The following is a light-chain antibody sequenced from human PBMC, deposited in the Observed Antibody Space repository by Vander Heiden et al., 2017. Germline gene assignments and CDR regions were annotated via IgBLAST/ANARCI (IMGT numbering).Light chain of an antibody. CDR3: AAWDDSLNGRV. CDR2: YDD. Sequence: QSVLPQPPSVSEAPRQRVTISCSGSSSNIGNNAVNWYQQRPGKAPKLLIYYDDLLPSGVSDRFSGSKSGTSASLAISGLQSEDEADYYCAAWDDSLNGRVFGGGTKLTVL. J-gene: IGLJ3*02. CDR1: SSNIGNNA. V-gene: IGLV1-36*01.